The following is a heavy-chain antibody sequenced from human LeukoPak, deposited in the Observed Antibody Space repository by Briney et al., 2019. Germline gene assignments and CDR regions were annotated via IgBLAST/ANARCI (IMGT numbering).Heavy chain of an antibody. CDR2: IYYSGST. CDR3: ARGASSSWYRGFDY. CDR1: GGSISSGDYY. J-gene: IGHJ4*02. Sequence: SQTLSLTCTVSGGSISSGDYYWSWIRQPPGKGLEWIGYIYYSGSTNYNPSLKSRVTISVDTSKNQFSLKLSSVTAADTAVYYCARGASSSWYRGFDYWGQGTLVTVSS. V-gene: IGHV4-30-4*01. D-gene: IGHD6-13*01.